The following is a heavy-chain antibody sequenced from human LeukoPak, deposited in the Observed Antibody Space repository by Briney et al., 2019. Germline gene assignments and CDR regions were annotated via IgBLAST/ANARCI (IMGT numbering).Heavy chain of an antibody. V-gene: IGHV1-18*01. D-gene: IGHD3-10*01. CDR2: ISAYNGNT. Sequence: GASVKVSCKASGYTFTSYGISWVRQAPGQGLEWMGWISAYNGNTNYAQKLQGRVTMTTDTSTSTAYMELRSLRSDDTAVYYCARVGSMVRGVILTNWFDPWGQGTLVTVSS. CDR1: GYTFTSYG. CDR3: ARVGSMVRGVILTNWFDP. J-gene: IGHJ5*02.